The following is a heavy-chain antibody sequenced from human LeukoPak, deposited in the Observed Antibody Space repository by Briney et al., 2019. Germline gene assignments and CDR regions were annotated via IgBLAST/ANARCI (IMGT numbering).Heavy chain of an antibody. CDR3: AREAFSSWYFDY. D-gene: IGHD6-13*01. V-gene: IGHV4-34*01. CDR2: INHSGST. CDR1: GGSFSGYS. Sequence: SETLSLTCAVYGGSFSGYSWSWIRQPPGKGLEWIGEINHSGSTNYNPSLKSRVTISVDTSKNQFSLKLSSVTAADTAVYYCAREAFSSWYFDYWGQGTLVTVSS. J-gene: IGHJ4*02.